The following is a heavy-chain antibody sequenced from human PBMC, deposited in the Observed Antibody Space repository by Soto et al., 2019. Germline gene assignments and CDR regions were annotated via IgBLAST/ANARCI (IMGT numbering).Heavy chain of an antibody. CDR1: GGSISSYY. CDR2: IYYSGST. CDR3: ARGVWFGELLFGAFDI. D-gene: IGHD3-10*01. V-gene: IGHV4-59*01. Sequence: SETLSLTCTVSGGSISSYYWSWIRQPPGKGLEWIGYIYYSGSTNYNPSLKSRVTISVDTSKNQFSLKLSSVTAADTAVYYCARGVWFGELLFGAFDIWGQGTMATVSS. J-gene: IGHJ3*02.